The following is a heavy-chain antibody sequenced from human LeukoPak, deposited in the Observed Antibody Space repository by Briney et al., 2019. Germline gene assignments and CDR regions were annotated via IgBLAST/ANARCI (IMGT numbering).Heavy chain of an antibody. Sequence: GGSLRLSCAASRFTFRTYAMHWVRQAPGKGLEYVSAISSNGGSTYYANSVRGRFTTSRDNSKNTLYLQMGSLRPEDMAVYYCVTLGADYWGQGTLVSVSS. CDR2: ISSNGGST. D-gene: IGHD3-16*01. V-gene: IGHV3-64*01. CDR3: VTLGADY. CDR1: RFTFRTYA. J-gene: IGHJ4*02.